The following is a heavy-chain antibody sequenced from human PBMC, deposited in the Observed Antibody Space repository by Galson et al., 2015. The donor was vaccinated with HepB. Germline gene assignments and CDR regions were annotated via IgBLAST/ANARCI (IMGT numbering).Heavy chain of an antibody. Sequence: SETLSLTCAVSGGSISSSNWWSWVRQPPGKGLEWIGEIYHSGSTNYNPSLKSRVTISVDKSKNQFSLKLSSVTAADTAVYYCARVGVIEDTAMATHPDYWGQGTLVTVSS. CDR1: GGSISSSNW. V-gene: IGHV4-4*02. J-gene: IGHJ4*02. CDR2: IYHSGST. D-gene: IGHD5-18*01. CDR3: ARVGVIEDTAMATHPDY.